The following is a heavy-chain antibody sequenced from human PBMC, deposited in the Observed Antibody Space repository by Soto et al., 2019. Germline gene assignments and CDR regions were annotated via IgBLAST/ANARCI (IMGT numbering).Heavy chain of an antibody. CDR1: GYSFTSYW. Sequence: GESLKISCRGSGYSFTSYWISWVRQMPGKGLEWMGRIDPSDSYTNYSPSFQGHVTISADKSISTAYLQWSSLKASDTAMYYCARLRTQYMVRRLPAFYGMDVWGQGTTVTVSS. J-gene: IGHJ6*02. V-gene: IGHV5-10-1*01. CDR3: ARLRTQYMVRRLPAFYGMDV. D-gene: IGHD3-10*01. CDR2: IDPSDSYT.